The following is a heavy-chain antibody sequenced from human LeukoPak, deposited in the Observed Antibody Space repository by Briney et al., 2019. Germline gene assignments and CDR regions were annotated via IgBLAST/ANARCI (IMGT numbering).Heavy chain of an antibody. J-gene: IGHJ3*02. Sequence: PGGSLRLSCAASGFTFSSYWMSWVRQAPGKGLEWVSVIYKVGNTFYADFVKGRFTISRDNSKNTLYLHMNSLRAEDTALYYCARGLAVGGTGVWAFDIWGQGTMVTVSS. V-gene: IGHV3-66*01. CDR1: GFTFSSYW. CDR2: IYKVGNT. D-gene: IGHD1-26*01. CDR3: ARGLAVGGTGVWAFDI.